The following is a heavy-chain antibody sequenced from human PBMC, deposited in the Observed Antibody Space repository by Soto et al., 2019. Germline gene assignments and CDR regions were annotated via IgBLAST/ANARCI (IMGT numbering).Heavy chain of an antibody. Sequence: GGSLRLSCAASGCTFSTYTMNWVRQAPGKGLEWVSFISSSSAYIYYADSVKGRFTISRDNAKNSVYLQMNSLRAEDTAVYYCASIHRWYYFDYWGHGTLVTVSS. CDR1: GCTFSTYT. CDR3: ASIHRWYYFDY. V-gene: IGHV3-21*01. D-gene: IGHD2-15*01. J-gene: IGHJ4*01. CDR2: ISSSSAYI.